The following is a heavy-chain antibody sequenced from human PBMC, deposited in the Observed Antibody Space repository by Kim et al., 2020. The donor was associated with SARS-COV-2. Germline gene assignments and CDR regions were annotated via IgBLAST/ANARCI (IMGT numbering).Heavy chain of an antibody. Sequence: KSRITISVDTSKNQFSLKLSSVTAADTAVYYCARPVTAAAPWDYYYGMDVWGQGTTVTVSS. V-gene: IGHV4-61*07. D-gene: IGHD6-13*01. CDR3: ARPVTAAAPWDYYYGMDV. J-gene: IGHJ6*02.